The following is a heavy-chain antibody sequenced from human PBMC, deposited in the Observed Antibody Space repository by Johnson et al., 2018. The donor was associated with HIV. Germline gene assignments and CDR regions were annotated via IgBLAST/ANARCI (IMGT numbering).Heavy chain of an antibody. CDR2: IKSKTDGGTT. D-gene: IGHD4-23*01. V-gene: IGHV3-15*01. J-gene: IGHJ3*02. Sequence: VQLVESGAGLVKPGGSLRLSCAASGFTFSNAWMSWVRQAPGKGLEWVGRIKSKTDGGTTDYAAPVKGRFTISRDDSKNTLYLQMNSLKPEDTAVYYCTTKTTVVTLGFDIWGQGTMVTVSS. CDR3: TTKTTVVTLGFDI. CDR1: GFTFSNAW.